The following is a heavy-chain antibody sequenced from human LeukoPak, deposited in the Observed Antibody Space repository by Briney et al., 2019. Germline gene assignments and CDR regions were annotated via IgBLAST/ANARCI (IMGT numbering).Heavy chain of an antibody. V-gene: IGHV4-59*01. D-gene: IGHD3-10*01. J-gene: IGHJ6*02. CDR3: ARGMVRGVRNYYYYGMDA. CDR2: IYYSGST. Sequence: SETLSLTCTVSGGSISSYYWSWIRQPPGKGLEWIGYIYYSGSTNYNPSLKSRVTISVDTSKNQFSLKLSSVTAADTAVYYCARGMVRGVRNYYYYGMDAWGQGTTVTVSS. CDR1: GGSISSYY.